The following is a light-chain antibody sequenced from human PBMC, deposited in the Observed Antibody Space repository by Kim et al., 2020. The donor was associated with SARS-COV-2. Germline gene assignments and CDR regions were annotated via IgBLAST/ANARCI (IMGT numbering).Light chain of an antibody. V-gene: IGKV1-5*01. CDR3: QEYNSDFT. J-gene: IGKJ3*01. Sequence: DIQMTQSPSILSASVGDRVTITCRASQTISTWLAWYQQKPGKPPNALISDASSLESGVPSRFSGSGSGTEFTLTISSLQPDDFATYYYQEYNSDFTFGTGTKVDIK. CDR2: DAS. CDR1: QTISTW.